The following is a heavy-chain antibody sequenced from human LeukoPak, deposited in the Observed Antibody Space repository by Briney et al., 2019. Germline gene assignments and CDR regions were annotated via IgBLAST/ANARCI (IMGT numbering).Heavy chain of an antibody. CDR3: VRLTAAGRRTDFDY. V-gene: IGHV4-59*12. D-gene: IGHD6-13*01. J-gene: IGHJ4*02. CDR2: IYYSGST. CDR1: GGSISSYY. Sequence: PSETLSLTCTVSGGSISSYYWSWIRQPPGKGLEWIGYIYYSGSTNYNPSLKSRVTISVDTSQNQFSLKLSSVTAADTAVYYCVRLTAAGRRTDFDYWGQGTLVTVSS.